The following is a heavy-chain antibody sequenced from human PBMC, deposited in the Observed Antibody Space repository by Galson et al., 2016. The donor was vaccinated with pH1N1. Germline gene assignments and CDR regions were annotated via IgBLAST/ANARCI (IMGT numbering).Heavy chain of an antibody. CDR3: ARDVAPPGHYAMDV. Sequence: SVKVSCKASGYTFTFTGYFIHWVRQAPGQGLEFEWMGRINPYSGDTDFAQNFQGRVTMTRDTSIGTAYMEVSRLTSDDMAIYYCARDVAPPGHYAMDVWGQGTTVTVSS. CDR2: INPYSGDT. V-gene: IGHV1-2*06. J-gene: IGHJ6*02. CDR1: GYTFTFTGYF.